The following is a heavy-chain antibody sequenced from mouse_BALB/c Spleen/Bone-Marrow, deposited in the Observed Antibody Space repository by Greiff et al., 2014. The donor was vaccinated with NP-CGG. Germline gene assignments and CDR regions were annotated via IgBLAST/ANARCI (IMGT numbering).Heavy chain of an antibody. V-gene: IGHV1-31*01. CDR2: INPYNGAT. D-gene: IGHD3-1*01. CDR1: GYSFTGYY. Sequence: EVQLQQSGPELVKPGASVKISCEASGYSFTGYYMHWVKQSHVKSLEWIGRINPYNGATSYNQNFKDKASLTVDKSSSTAYMELHSLTSEDSAVYYCARERTARATYAMDYWGQGTSVTVSS. J-gene: IGHJ4*01. CDR3: ARERTARATYAMDY.